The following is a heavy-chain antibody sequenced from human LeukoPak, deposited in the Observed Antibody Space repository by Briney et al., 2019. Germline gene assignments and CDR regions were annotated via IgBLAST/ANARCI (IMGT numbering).Heavy chain of an antibody. CDR3: ATGTSLPAAVFDY. CDR2: INPSGGST. D-gene: IGHD2-2*01. CDR1: GYTFTTYY. V-gene: IGHV1-46*01. Sequence: ASVKVSCKASGYTFTTYYVHWVRQAPGQGLEWMGIINPSGGSTTYAQKFRGRLTMTRDMSTSTVYMELSSLRSEDTAVYYCATGTSLPAAVFDYWGQGTLVTVSS. J-gene: IGHJ4*02.